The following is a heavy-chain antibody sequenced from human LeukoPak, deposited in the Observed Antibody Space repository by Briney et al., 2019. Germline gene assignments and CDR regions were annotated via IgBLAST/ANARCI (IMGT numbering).Heavy chain of an antibody. D-gene: IGHD4-17*01. J-gene: IGHJ4*02. V-gene: IGHV3-23*01. CDR3: AMGNYGDYNFDY. CDR2: ISGSGDST. CDR1: GFTVSVNY. Sequence: GGSLRLSCAASGFTVSVNYMGWVRQAPGKGLEWVSFISGSGDSTNYADSVKGRFTIARDNSKHTLYLQMNSLRVEDTAVYYCAMGNYGDYNFDYWGQGTLVTVSS.